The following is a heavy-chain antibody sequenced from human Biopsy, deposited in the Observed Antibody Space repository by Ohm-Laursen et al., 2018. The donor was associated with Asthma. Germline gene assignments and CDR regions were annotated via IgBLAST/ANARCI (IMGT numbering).Heavy chain of an antibody. V-gene: IGHV3-30*01. CDR3: VRDGTDDAFDI. Sequence: RSLRLSCTASGFSFSNFAIHWVRQAPGKGLEWVGVISKDASTQDYADSVKGRFTMARDNSKNTVYLQMNSLREEDTAVYYCVRDGTDDAFDIWGQGTVVSVSS. D-gene: IGHD1-1*01. J-gene: IGHJ3*02. CDR1: GFSFSNFA. CDR2: ISKDASTQ.